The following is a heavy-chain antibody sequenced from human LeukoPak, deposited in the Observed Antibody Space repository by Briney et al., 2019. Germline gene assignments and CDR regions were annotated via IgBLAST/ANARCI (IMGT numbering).Heavy chain of an antibody. D-gene: IGHD2-2*01. J-gene: IGHJ5*02. CDR2: ISAYNGNT. V-gene: IGHV1-18*04. CDR1: GYTFTSYG. CDR3: ARARYCSSTSCHQYNWFDP. Sequence: ASVKVSCKASGYTFTSYGISWVRQAPGQGLEWMVWISAYNGNTNYAQKLQGRVTMTTDTSTSTAYMELRSLRSDDTAVYYCARARYCSSTSCHQYNWFDPWGQGTLVTVSS.